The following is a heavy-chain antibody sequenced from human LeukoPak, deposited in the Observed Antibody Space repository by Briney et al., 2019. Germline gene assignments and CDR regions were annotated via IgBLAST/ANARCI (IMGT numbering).Heavy chain of an antibody. D-gene: IGHD2-15*01. CDR3: AKVVVNPTYFDY. Sequence: GGSLRLSCAASGFTFSSYGMSWVRQAPGKGLEWVSAISGSGGSTYYADSVKGRFTISRDNSKNTLYLQMNSLRAEDTAVYYCAKVVVNPTYFDYWGQGTLVTVSS. CDR1: GFTFSSYG. J-gene: IGHJ4*02. CDR2: ISGSGGST. V-gene: IGHV3-23*01.